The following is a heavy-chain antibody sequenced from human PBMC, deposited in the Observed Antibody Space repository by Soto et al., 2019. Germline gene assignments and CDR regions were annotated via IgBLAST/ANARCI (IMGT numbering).Heavy chain of an antibody. Sequence: ASVKVSCKASGYTFINYDISWVRQATGQGLEWMGWMNPGSGKTGYANKFQGRVTMTRDASTSTAHLELSSLTSEDTAVYYCARMASFGTLNWFDPWGQGSVVTVSS. CDR2: MNPGSGKT. J-gene: IGHJ5*02. CDR3: ARMASFGTLNWFDP. V-gene: IGHV1-8*02. CDR1: GYTFINYD. D-gene: IGHD3-16*01.